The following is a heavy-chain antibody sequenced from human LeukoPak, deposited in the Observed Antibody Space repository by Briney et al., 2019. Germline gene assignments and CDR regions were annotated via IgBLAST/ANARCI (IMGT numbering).Heavy chain of an antibody. J-gene: IGHJ4*02. V-gene: IGHV3-74*01. CDR2: IRSDGSIT. CDR1: GFTFSGYW. Sequence: GGSLRLSCAASGFTFSGYWMHWVRQAPGKGLAWVSVIRSDGSITNYADSVKGRFTISRDTANNTLYLQMNSLRAEDTAVYYCSRDWRIGNFGKWGQGTLVSVSS. CDR3: SRDWRIGNFGK. D-gene: IGHD3-3*01.